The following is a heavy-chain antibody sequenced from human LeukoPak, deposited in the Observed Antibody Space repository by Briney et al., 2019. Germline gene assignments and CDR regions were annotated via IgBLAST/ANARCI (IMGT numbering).Heavy chain of an antibody. Sequence: PGGSLRLSCAASGFTFSSYGMHWVRQAPGKGLEWVAVISYDGSNKYYADSVKGRFTISRDNSKNTLYLQMNSLRAEDTAVYYCAGNGYSGYDFGYYYYYMDVWGKGTTVTVSS. CDR3: AGNGYSGYDFGYYYYYMDV. V-gene: IGHV3-30*19. D-gene: IGHD5-12*01. CDR2: ISYDGSNK. J-gene: IGHJ6*03. CDR1: GFTFSSYG.